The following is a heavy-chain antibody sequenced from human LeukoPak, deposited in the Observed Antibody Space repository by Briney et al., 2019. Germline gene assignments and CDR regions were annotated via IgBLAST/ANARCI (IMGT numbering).Heavy chain of an antibody. CDR2: IFPGDSNV. Sequence: GESLKISCKSSGYIFTTYWIGWVRQMPGKGLEWMGIIFPGDSNVRYSPSFQGQVTISADKSISTAYLQWSSLKASDTAIYYCARQKGMLRFGELSSNDYYYYGMDVWGQGTTFTVSS. J-gene: IGHJ6*02. V-gene: IGHV5-51*01. D-gene: IGHD3-10*01. CDR1: GYIFTTYW. CDR3: ARQKGMLRFGELSSNDYYYYGMDV.